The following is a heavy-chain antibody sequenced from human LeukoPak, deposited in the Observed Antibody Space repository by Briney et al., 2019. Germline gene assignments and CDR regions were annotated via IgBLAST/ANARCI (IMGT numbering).Heavy chain of an antibody. CDR2: IYYSGST. Sequence: PSETLSLTCTVSGGSISSYYWSWIRQPPGKGLEWIGYIYYSGSTNYNPSLKSRVTISVDTSKNQFSLKLSSVTAADTAVYYCARDTRTGRTYYGMDVWGQGTTVTVS. J-gene: IGHJ6*02. CDR1: GGSISSYY. CDR3: ARDTRTGRTYYGMDV. V-gene: IGHV4-59*01. D-gene: IGHD1-1*01.